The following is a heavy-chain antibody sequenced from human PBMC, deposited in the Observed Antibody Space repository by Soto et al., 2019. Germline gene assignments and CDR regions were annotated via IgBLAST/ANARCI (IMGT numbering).Heavy chain of an antibody. J-gene: IGHJ4*02. Sequence: QVHLVQSGAEVTKPGASVKVSCKGSGYDFTTYGITWVRQAPGQGLEWMAWISAHNGNTDYAQQLQGRVTVTRDTSTSTAYMEWRILRSDDTAVYYCARGRYGDYWGKGALVTVSS. V-gene: IGHV1-18*01. CDR1: GYDFTTYG. CDR3: ARGRYGDY. D-gene: IGHD1-1*01. CDR2: ISAHNGNT.